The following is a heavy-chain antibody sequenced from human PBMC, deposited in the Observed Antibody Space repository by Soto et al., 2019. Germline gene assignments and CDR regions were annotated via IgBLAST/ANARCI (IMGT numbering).Heavy chain of an antibody. CDR2: IYSGGST. D-gene: IGHD6-19*01. CDR3: ARDQDYSSGYWFDP. J-gene: IGHJ5*02. CDR1: GFTVSSNY. Sequence: EVQLVESGGGLVQPGGSLRLSCAASGFTVSSNYMSWVRQAPGKGLEWVSVIYSGGSTYYADSVKGRFTISRDNSKNTLYLQMNSLRAEDTAVYYWARDQDYSSGYWFDPWGQGTLVTVSS. V-gene: IGHV3-66*01.